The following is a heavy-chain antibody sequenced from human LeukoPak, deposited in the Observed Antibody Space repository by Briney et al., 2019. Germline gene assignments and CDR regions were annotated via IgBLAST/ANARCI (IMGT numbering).Heavy chain of an antibody. CDR2: INSDGSTT. Sequence: PGGSLRLSCAASGFTFSSYSMNWVRQAPGKGLVWVSRINSDGSTTSYADSVKGRFTISRDNAKNTLYLQMDSLRAEDTAVYYCTRGKWELLPFDCWGQGTLVTVSS. V-gene: IGHV3-74*01. CDR1: GFTFSSYS. CDR3: TRGKWELLPFDC. D-gene: IGHD1-26*01. J-gene: IGHJ4*02.